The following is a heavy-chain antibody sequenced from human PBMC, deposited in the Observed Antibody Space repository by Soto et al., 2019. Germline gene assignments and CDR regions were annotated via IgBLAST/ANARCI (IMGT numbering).Heavy chain of an antibody. V-gene: IGHV4-34*01. J-gene: IGHJ4*02. CDR2: INHSGST. CDR3: ARVDSGYYSDY. CDR1: GGSFSGYY. Sequence: ETLSLTCAVYGGSFSGYYWSWIRQPPGKGLEWIGEINHSGSTNYNPSLKSRVTISVDTSKNQFSLKLSSVTAADTAVYYCARVDSGYYSDYWGQGTLVTVSS. D-gene: IGHD5-12*01.